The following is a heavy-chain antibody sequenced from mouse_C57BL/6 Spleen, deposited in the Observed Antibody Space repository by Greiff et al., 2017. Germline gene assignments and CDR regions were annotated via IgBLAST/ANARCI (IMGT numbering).Heavy chain of an antibody. CDR1: GFNIKDYY. CDR3: ARSSLSGARAWFAY. CDR2: IDPEDGET. D-gene: IGHD4-1*01. J-gene: IGHJ3*01. Sequence: DVQLQESGAELVKPGASVTLSCTASGFNIKDYYMHWVKQRTEQGLAWIGRIDPEDGETKYAPQFPGKATIPADTSSNTAYLPLSSLTSEDTAVYYCARSSLSGARAWFAYWGQGTLVTVSA. V-gene: IGHV14-2*01.